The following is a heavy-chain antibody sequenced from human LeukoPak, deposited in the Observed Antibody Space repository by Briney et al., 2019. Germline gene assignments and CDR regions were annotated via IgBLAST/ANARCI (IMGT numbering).Heavy chain of an antibody. CDR1: GGSISSYY. CDR3: ARHRKYSVFNWFDP. V-gene: IGHV4-59*01. Sequence: PSETLSLTCTVSGGSISSYYWSWIRQPPGKGLEWIGYIYYSGSTNYNPSLTSRVTISVDTSKNQFSLKLSSVTAADTAVYYCARHRKYSVFNWFDPWGQGTLVTVSS. D-gene: IGHD5/OR15-5a*01. J-gene: IGHJ5*02. CDR2: IYYSGST.